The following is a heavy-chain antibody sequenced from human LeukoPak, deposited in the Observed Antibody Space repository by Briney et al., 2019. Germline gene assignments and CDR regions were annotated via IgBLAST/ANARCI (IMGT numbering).Heavy chain of an antibody. CDR3: ARLAAGGFFYCYMDV. J-gene: IGHJ6*03. V-gene: IGHV4-34*01. CDR1: GGSFSGYY. Sequence: PSETLSLTCAVYGGSFSGYYWSWIRQPPGKGLEWIGEINHSGSTNYNPSLKSRVTISVDTSKNQFSLKLSSVTAADTAVYYCARLAAGGFFYCYMDVWGKGTTVTVSS. CDR2: INHSGST. D-gene: IGHD6-13*01.